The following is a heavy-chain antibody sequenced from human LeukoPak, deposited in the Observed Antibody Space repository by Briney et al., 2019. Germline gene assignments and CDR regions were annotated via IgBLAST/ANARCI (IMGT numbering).Heavy chain of an antibody. J-gene: IGHJ5*02. CDR3: ATDFYDST. Sequence: GGSLRLSCATSGFTFSNAWMNWVRQAPGKGLEWVGCIRSNSDGGTIDYAAPVKGRFTLSRDDSKTTLYLQMNSLQTEDTAVYYCATDFYDSTWGQGTLVTVSS. CDR1: GFTFSNAW. D-gene: IGHD3-22*01. V-gene: IGHV3-15*07. CDR2: IRSNSDGGTI.